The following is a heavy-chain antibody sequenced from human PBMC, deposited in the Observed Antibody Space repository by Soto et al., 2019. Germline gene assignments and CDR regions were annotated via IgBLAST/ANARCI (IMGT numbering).Heavy chain of an antibody. Sequence: QVQLVESGGGVVQPGRSLRLSCAASGFTFSSYAMHWVRQAPDKGLEWVAVISYDGSNKYYADSVKGRFTISRDNSKNTLYLQMNSLRPEDTAVYYCARPLWRDDYNWGYFDLWGRGTLVTVSS. CDR2: ISYDGSNK. V-gene: IGHV3-30-3*01. CDR1: GFTFSSYA. CDR3: ARPLWRDDYNWGYFDL. J-gene: IGHJ2*01. D-gene: IGHD4-4*01.